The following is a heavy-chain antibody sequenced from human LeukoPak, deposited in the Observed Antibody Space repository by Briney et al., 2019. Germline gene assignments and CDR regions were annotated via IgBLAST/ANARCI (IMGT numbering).Heavy chain of an antibody. Sequence: GASVKVSCKASGYTFTGYYMHWVRQAPGQGLEWMGWINPNSGGTNYAQKFQGRVSMTRDTSSTTASMELSSLRSDDTAVYYCARDRPGYSSWFDAWGQGTLVTVSS. V-gene: IGHV1-2*02. CDR1: GYTFTGYY. D-gene: IGHD6-19*01. J-gene: IGHJ5*02. CDR2: INPNSGGT. CDR3: ARDRPGYSSWFDA.